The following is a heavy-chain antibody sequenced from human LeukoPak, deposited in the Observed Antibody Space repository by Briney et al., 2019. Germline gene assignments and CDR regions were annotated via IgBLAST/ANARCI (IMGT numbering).Heavy chain of an antibody. J-gene: IGHJ6*02. CDR1: GFTFDDYA. CDR2: ISWNSGSI. V-gene: IGHV3-9*01. CDR3: AKDIRGGYYYGMDV. Sequence: GRSLRLSCAASGFTFDDYAMHWVRHAPGKGLEWVSGISWNSGSIGYADSVKGRFTISRDNAKNSLYLQMNSPRAEDTALYYCAKDIRGGYYYGMDVWGQGTTVTVSS.